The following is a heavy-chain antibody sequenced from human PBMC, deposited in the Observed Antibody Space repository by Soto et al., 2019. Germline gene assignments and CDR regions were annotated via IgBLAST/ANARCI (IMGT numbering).Heavy chain of an antibody. D-gene: IGHD1-1*01. CDR2: IIPIFGTT. V-gene: IGHV1-69*01. Sequence: QVQLVQSGAEVKKPGSSVKVSCKASGGTFSSYTMTWVRQAPGQGPEWMGGIIPIFGTTNYAQRFQGRITITADVSTSTAYMEQISLTSEDTAVYYCAREGAGMAATFDPWGQGTLVTVSS. J-gene: IGHJ5*02. CDR1: GGTFSSYT. CDR3: AREGAGMAATFDP.